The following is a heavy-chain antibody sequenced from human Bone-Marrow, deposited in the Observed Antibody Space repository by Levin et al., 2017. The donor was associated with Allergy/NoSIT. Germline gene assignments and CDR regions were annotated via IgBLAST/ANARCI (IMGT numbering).Heavy chain of an antibody. D-gene: IGHD3-9*01. CDR2: ISDSGNT. J-gene: IGHJ4*02. CDR1: GDSITSGDSY. Sequence: SETLSLTCSVSGDSITSGDSYWSWIRQPRGKGLEWIGYISDSGNTYYNPSLKSRVTISIDASKNQFSLKLTSVTAADTAVYFCAREDVDLLTGHFGTFDHWGQGTLVTVSS. V-gene: IGHV4-30-4*01. CDR3: AREDVDLLTGHFGTFDH.